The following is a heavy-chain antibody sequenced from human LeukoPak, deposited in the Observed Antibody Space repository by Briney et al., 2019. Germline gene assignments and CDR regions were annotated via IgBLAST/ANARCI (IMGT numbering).Heavy chain of an antibody. D-gene: IGHD1-26*01. V-gene: IGHV1-3*01. Sequence: ASVTVSCKASGYTFTSYAMHWVRQAPGQRLEWMGWINAGNGNTKYSQKFQGRVTITRDTSASTVYMELSSLRSEDTAVYYCARVGATPDDAFDIWGQGTMVTVSS. CDR3: ARVGATPDDAFDI. J-gene: IGHJ3*02. CDR2: INAGNGNT. CDR1: GYTFTSYA.